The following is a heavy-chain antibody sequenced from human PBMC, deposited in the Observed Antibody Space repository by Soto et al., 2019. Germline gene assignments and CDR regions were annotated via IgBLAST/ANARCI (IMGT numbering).Heavy chain of an antibody. D-gene: IGHD6-13*01. CDR1: GFTFSSYA. J-gene: IGHJ4*02. CDR3: ARDWWRSSSWYEMWGSVDY. V-gene: IGHV3-30-3*01. Sequence: GGSLRLSCAASGFTFSSYAMHWVRQAPGKGLEWVAVISYDGSNKYYADSVKGRFTISRDNSKNTLYLQMNSPRAEDTAVYYCARDWWRSSSWYEMWGSVDYWGQGPLVTVSS. CDR2: ISYDGSNK.